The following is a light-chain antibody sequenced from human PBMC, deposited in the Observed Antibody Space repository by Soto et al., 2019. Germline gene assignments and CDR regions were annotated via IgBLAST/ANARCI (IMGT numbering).Light chain of an antibody. Sequence: IVLTQSPGTLSLSPGERATLSCRASQSVSSNHLAWYQQKLAQAPRLLIYGASTRAPGVPARFSGRGSGTDFTLTITSLEPEDFAVYYCHQRSNWPPDTFGQGTRLEIK. J-gene: IGKJ5*01. V-gene: IGKV3D-20*02. CDR3: HQRSNWPPDT. CDR1: QSVSSN. CDR2: GAS.